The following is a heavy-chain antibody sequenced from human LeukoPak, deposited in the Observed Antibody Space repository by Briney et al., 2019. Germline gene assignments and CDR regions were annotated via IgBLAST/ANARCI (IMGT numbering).Heavy chain of an antibody. D-gene: IGHD2-2*01. CDR2: ISGSGGST. CDR1: GFTFSSYA. J-gene: IGHJ5*02. V-gene: IGHV3-23*01. Sequence: GGSLRLSCAASGFTFSSYAMSWVRQAPGKGLEWVSAISGSGGSTYYADSVKGRFTTSRDNSKNTLYLQMNSLRAEDTAVYYCAKDEVIVPAAPNWFDPWGQGTLVTVSS. CDR3: AKDEVIVPAAPNWFDP.